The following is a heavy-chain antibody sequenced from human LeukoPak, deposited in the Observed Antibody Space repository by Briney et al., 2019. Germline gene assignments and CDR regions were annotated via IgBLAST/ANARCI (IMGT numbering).Heavy chain of an antibody. CDR3: ARDKYIAAASGRSDY. CDR2: ISSSSSYI. D-gene: IGHD6-13*01. J-gene: IGHJ4*02. V-gene: IGHV3-21*01. Sequence: PGGSLRLSCAASGFTFSSYSMNWVRQAPGKGLEWVSSISSSSSYIYYADSVKGRFTISRDNAKNSLYLQMNSLRAEDTAVYYCARDKYIAAASGRSDYWGQGTLVTVSS. CDR1: GFTFSSYS.